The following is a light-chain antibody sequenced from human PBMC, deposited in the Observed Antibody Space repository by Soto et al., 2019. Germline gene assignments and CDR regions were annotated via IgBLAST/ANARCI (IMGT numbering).Light chain of an antibody. V-gene: IGKV1-39*01. CDR3: QQSYSSPFT. CDR1: HSIDNY. CDR2: GAS. Sequence: DIQMTQSPSSLSSSVGDILTITCRASHSIDNYLNWYQQKPGKAPNLLVYGASSLQSGVPSRFSGSGSGTEFTLTINSLQPEDFATYYCQQSYSSPFTFGQGTRLEIK. J-gene: IGKJ5*01.